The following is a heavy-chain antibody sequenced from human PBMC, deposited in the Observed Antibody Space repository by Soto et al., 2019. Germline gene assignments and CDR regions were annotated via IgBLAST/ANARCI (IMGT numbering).Heavy chain of an antibody. CDR3: AKTRDDGSYYYYGMDV. CDR1: GFTFSSYA. V-gene: IGHV3-30-3*01. CDR2: ISYDGSNK. D-gene: IGHD2-15*01. Sequence: QVQLVESGGGVVQPGRSLRLSCAASGFTFSSYAMHWVRQAPGKGLEWVAVISYDGSNKYYADSVKGRFTISRDNSKNTLYLQMNSLRAEDTAVYYCAKTRDDGSYYYYGMDVWGQGTTVTVSS. J-gene: IGHJ6*02.